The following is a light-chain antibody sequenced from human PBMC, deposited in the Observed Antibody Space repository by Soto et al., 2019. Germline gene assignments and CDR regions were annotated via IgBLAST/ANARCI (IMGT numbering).Light chain of an antibody. Sequence: QSVLTQPPSASGTPGQTVTISSSGSSSNIGTNYVSWYQQLPGTAPKLLIYGNNQRPSGVLDRFSGSRSGTSASLAISGLRSEDEADYYCAAWDDSLSGVVFGGGTKLTVL. CDR3: AAWDDSLSGVV. V-gene: IGLV1-47*01. CDR1: SSNIGTNY. CDR2: GNN. J-gene: IGLJ3*02.